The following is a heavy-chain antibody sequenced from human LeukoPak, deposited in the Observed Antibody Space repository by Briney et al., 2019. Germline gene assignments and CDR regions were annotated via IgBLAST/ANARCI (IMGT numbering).Heavy chain of an antibody. D-gene: IGHD5-12*01. CDR2: ISSSSSYI. CDR1: GFTFSSYS. Sequence: GGSLRLSCAASGFTFSSYSMNWVRQAPGKGLEWVSSISSSSSYIYYADSVKGRFTISRDNAKNSLYLQMNSLRAEDTAVYYCARNIADLYYYYGMDVWGQGTTVTVSS. J-gene: IGHJ6*02. CDR3: ARNIADLYYYYGMDV. V-gene: IGHV3-21*01.